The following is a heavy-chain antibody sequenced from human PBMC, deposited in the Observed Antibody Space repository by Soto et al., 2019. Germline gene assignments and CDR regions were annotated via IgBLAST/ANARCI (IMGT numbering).Heavy chain of an antibody. CDR2: FDPEDGET. J-gene: IGHJ4*02. CDR3: ATDLSGRYCSSTSCSDY. D-gene: IGHD2-2*01. V-gene: IGHV1-24*01. CDR1: GYTLTELS. Sequence: ASAKVSCKVSGYTLTELSMHWVRQAPGKGLEWMGGFDPEDGETIYAQKFQGRVTMTEDTSTDTAYMELSSLRSEDTAVYYCATDLSGRYCSSTSCSDYWGQGTLVTVSS.